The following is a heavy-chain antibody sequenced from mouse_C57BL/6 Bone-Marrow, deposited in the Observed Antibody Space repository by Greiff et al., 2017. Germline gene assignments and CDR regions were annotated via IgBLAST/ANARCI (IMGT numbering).Heavy chain of an antibody. V-gene: IGHV1-4*01. J-gene: IGHJ2*01. CDR2: INPSSGYT. CDR3: TRFDYYGSFDY. D-gene: IGHD1-1*01. CDR1: GYTFTSYT. Sequence: VQLQQSGAELARPGASVKMSCKASGYTFTSYTMHWVKQRPGQGLEWIGYINPSSGYTKYNQKFKDKATLTADKSSSTAYMELRSLTSEDSAVYYCTRFDYYGSFDYWGQGTTLTVSS.